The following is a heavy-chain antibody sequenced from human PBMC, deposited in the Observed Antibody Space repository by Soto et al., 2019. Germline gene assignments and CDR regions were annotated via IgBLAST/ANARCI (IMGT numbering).Heavy chain of an antibody. V-gene: IGHV4-34*01. CDR3: ARMVVPAATEAGWFDP. J-gene: IGHJ5*02. CDR1: GGSFSGYY. CDR2: INHSGST. Sequence: PSETLSLTCAVYGGSFSGYYWSWIRQPPGKGLEWIGEINHSGSTNYNPSLKSRVTTSVDTSKNQFSLKLSSVTAADTAVYYCARMVVPAATEAGWFDPWGQGTLVTVSS. D-gene: IGHD2-2*01.